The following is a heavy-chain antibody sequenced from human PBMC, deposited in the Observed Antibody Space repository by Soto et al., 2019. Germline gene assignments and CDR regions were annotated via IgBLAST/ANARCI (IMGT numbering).Heavy chain of an antibody. Sequence: QVPLVQAGAEVKKPGASAKVSCKASGYIFINYAIHQVRQAPGQRLEWMGWINSGDGNTRYSQNFQGRVTITSDTSAATANMELSRLRSEDTAVFYCARVTVTTGALFDYWGQGTLVTVSS. V-gene: IGHV1-3*01. CDR2: INSGDGNT. J-gene: IGHJ4*02. CDR1: GYIFINYA. D-gene: IGHD4-17*01. CDR3: ARVTVTTGALFDY.